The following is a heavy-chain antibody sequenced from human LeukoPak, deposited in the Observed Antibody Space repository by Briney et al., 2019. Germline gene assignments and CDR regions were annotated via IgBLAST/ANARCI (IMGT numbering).Heavy chain of an antibody. D-gene: IGHD6-19*01. J-gene: IGHJ6*02. CDR3: ARGGPDSSGWYQSGMDV. V-gene: IGHV1-69*13. CDR2: IIPIFGTA. Sequence: SVKVSCKASGGTFSSYAISWVRQAPGQGLEWMGGIIPIFGTANYAQKFQGRATITADESTSIAYMELSSLRSEDTAVYYCARGGPDSSGWYQSGMDVWGQGTTVTVSS. CDR1: GGTFSSYA.